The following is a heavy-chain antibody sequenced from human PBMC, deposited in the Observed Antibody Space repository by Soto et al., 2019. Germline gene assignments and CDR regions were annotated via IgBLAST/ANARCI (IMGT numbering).Heavy chain of an antibody. CDR2: IFYSGSA. J-gene: IGHJ4*02. D-gene: IGHD5-18*01. CDR1: VGSCSSSSYF. CDR3: ASELSGYSYGPGEVY. V-gene: IGHV4-30-4*01. Sequence: TLSVTCTVSVGSCSSSSYFWRWILQSPGEGLEWIGYIFYSGSAYFNPSLMSRVTMSVDSSKNQFSLNLNSVTAADTAVYFCASELSGYSYGPGEVYWGQGILVTVSS.